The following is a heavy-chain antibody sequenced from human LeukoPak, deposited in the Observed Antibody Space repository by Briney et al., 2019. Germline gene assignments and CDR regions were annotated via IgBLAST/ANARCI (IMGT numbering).Heavy chain of an antibody. CDR1: GGSISSDY. J-gene: IGHJ5*02. CDR2: IYYCWST. Sequence: SETLSLTCTVSGGSISSDYWGWIRPPPGKGLEWVGYIYYCWSTNYNPSLKSRVTISVDTSKNQFSLKLSSVTAADTAVYYCARATAIYDFWSGYYRVGWFDPWGQGTLVTVSS. D-gene: IGHD3-3*01. V-gene: IGHV4-59*01. CDR3: ARATAIYDFWSGYYRVGWFDP.